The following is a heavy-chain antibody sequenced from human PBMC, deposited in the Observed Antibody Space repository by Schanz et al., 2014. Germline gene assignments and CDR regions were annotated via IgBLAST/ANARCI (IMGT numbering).Heavy chain of an antibody. D-gene: IGHD6-13*01. CDR3: ASDGVDAATGGNY. J-gene: IGHJ4*02. Sequence: QVQLVQSGAEVKKPGASVKVSCKASGYTFTSDSMHWVRQAPGQGLEWMGMINPSGGSTTYAQKFQGRVPMAREPSTSTVYIELTSLRSAGPAVYYCASDGVDAATGGNYWGQGTLVTVSS. V-gene: IGHV1-46*03. CDR2: INPSGGST. CDR1: GYTFTSDS.